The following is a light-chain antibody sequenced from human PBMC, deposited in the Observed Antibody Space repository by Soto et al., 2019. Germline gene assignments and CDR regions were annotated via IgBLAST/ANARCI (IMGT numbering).Light chain of an antibody. V-gene: IGLV1-51*01. Sequence: QSVLTQPPSVSAAPGQKVTICCSGSGSNIRGNYVSWYQQLPGTAPRLLIYDNDRRPSGIPDRFSGSKSGTSATLGITGLQTGDEADYYCGAWDNNLSGGRVVFGGGTKVTVL. J-gene: IGLJ3*02. CDR3: GAWDNNLSGGRVV. CDR2: DND. CDR1: GSNIRGNY.